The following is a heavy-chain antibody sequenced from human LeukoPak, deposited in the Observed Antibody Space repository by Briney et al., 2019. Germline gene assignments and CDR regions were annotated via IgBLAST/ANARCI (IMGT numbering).Heavy chain of an antibody. Sequence: GGSLRLSCAASGFTFSSYGMHWVRQAPGKGLEWVAFIRYDGSNKYYADSVKGRFTISRDNSKNTLYLQMNSLRAEDTAVYYCANNPGGWGEYSYGHSDYWGQGTLVTVSS. V-gene: IGHV3-30*02. CDR1: GFTFSSYG. CDR2: IRYDGSNK. CDR3: ANNPGGWGEYSYGHSDY. D-gene: IGHD5-18*01. J-gene: IGHJ4*02.